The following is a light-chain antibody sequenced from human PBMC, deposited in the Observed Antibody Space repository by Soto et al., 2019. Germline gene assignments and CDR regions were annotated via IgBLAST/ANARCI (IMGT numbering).Light chain of an antibody. V-gene: IGKV1-5*03. CDR1: QSISSW. CDR3: QQYNSYRT. J-gene: IGKJ1*01. CDR2: QAS. Sequence: DIQMTQSPSTLSASVGDRVTITCRASQSISSWLAWYQQKPGKAPKLLIYQASNLESGVASRFSGSGSGTEFTLTISSLQPDDFATYYCQQYNSYRTFGQGTKVEIK.